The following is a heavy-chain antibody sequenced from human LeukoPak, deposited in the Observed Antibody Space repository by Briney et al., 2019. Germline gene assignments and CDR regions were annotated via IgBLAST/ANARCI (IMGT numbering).Heavy chain of an antibody. CDR1: GYTFTSYD. J-gene: IGHJ6*02. CDR3: ARGWYSSGWYIYYYYGIDV. Sequence: ASVKVSCKASGYTFTSYDINWVRQATGQGLEWMGWMNPNSGNTGYAQKFQGRVTMTRNASISTAYMELSSLRSEDTAVYYCARGWYSSGWYIYYYYGIDVWGQGTTVTVSS. CDR2: MNPNSGNT. D-gene: IGHD6-19*01. V-gene: IGHV1-8*01.